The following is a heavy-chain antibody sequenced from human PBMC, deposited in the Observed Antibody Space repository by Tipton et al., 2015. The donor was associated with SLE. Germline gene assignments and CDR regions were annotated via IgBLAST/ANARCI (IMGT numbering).Heavy chain of an antibody. Sequence: SLRLSCKASGFAFSSYAMTWVRQAPGKGLEWVSVMYSGGRIHYGDSVKGRFTISRDDSKNTLFLQIRSVRPEDTAVYYCAKEGAGDGYVLDHWGQGALVTVSS. CDR3: AKEGAGDGYVLDH. CDR1: GFAFSSYA. J-gene: IGHJ4*02. V-gene: IGHV3-23*03. D-gene: IGHD5-24*01. CDR2: MYSGGRI.